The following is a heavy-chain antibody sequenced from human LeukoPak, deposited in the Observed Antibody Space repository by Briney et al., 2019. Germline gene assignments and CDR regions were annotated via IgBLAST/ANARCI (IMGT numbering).Heavy chain of an antibody. J-gene: IGHJ5*02. CDR1: GFTFSSYA. D-gene: IGHD3-10*01. V-gene: IGHV3-23*01. Sequence: GGSLRLSCAASGFTFSSYAMSWVRQAPGKGLEWVSAISGSGGSTYYADSVKGRFTISRDNSKNTLYLQMNNLRAEDTAVYHCAKEPPYWYGSGSYLLNWFDPWGQGTLVTVSS. CDR3: AKEPPYWYGSGSYLLNWFDP. CDR2: ISGSGGST.